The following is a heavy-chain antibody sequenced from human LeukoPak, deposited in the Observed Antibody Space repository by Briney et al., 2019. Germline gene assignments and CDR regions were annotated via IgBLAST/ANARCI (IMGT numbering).Heavy chain of an antibody. CDR2: IIPIFGTA. V-gene: IGHV1-69*01. CDR1: GGTFSSYA. CDR3: ARAAGYNGGTHHSDY. Sequence: SVKVSCKASGGTFSSYAISWVRQAPGQGLEWTGGIIPIFGTANYAQKFQGRVTITADESTSTAYMELSSLRSEDTAVYYCARAAGYNGGTHHSDYWGQGTLVTVSS. D-gene: IGHD4-23*01. J-gene: IGHJ4*02.